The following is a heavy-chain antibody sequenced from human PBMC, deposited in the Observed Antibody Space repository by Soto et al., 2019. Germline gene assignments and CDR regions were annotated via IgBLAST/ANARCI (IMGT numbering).Heavy chain of an antibody. Sequence: QITLNESGPTQVKPRQTLTLTCTFSGFSLTTSGVGVGWIRQSPGKAPEWLALIYWDDDKRYSPSLKSRLTITKDTSKNQVVLTMAGSDPADTATYYCAHRVLRTVFGLVTTTAIYFDFWGQGTPVAVSS. V-gene: IGHV2-5*02. CDR2: IYWDDDK. J-gene: IGHJ4*02. D-gene: IGHD3-3*01. CDR3: AHRVLRTVFGLVTTTAIYFDF. CDR1: GFSLTTSGVG.